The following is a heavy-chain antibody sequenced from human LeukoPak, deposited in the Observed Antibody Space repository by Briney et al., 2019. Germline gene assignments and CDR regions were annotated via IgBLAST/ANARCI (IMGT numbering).Heavy chain of an antibody. J-gene: IGHJ4*02. Sequence: PGGSLRLSCAASGFTVSSNYMSWVRQAPGKGLEWVSVIYSGDNTYYADSVKGRFTFSRDNSKNTLYLQMNSLRAEDTAVYYCARGWSSSWNTHADHWGQGTLVTVSS. CDR1: GFTVSSNY. CDR2: IYSGDNT. V-gene: IGHV3-66*01. CDR3: ARGWSSSWNTHADH. D-gene: IGHD6-13*01.